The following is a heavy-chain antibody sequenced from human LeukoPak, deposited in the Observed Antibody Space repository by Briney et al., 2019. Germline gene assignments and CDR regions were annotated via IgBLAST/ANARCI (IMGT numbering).Heavy chain of an antibody. CDR1: GYTFTSYD. CDR2: MNPNSGNT. Sequence: GASVKVSCKPSGYTFTSYDINWVRQATGQGREWMGWMNPNSGNTGHAQKFQGRVTMTRNTPISTAYMELSSLRSEDPAVYYCARADCGGDCYSDYWGQGTLVTVSS. V-gene: IGHV1-8*01. CDR3: ARADCGGDCYSDY. D-gene: IGHD2-21*02. J-gene: IGHJ4*02.